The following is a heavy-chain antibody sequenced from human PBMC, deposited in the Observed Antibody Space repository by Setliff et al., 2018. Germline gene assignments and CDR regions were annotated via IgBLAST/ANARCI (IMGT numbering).Heavy chain of an antibody. V-gene: IGHV1-2*04. CDR1: GSTFTGYY. J-gene: IGHJ6*02. CDR3: ARARDDGVYYDSSGYYSYYYYGMDV. CDR2: INPNSGGT. Sequence: GASVKVSCKASGSTFTGYYMHWVRQAPGQGLEWMGWINPNSGGTNYAQKFQGWVTMTRDTSISTAYMELSRLRYDDTAVYYCARARDDGVYYDSSGYYSYYYYGMDVWGQGTTVTVSS. D-gene: IGHD3-22*01.